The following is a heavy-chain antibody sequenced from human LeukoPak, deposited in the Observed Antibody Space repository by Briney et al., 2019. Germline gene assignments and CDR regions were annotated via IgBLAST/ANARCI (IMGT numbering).Heavy chain of an antibody. CDR3: ARAPMVRGESYYYYGMDV. CDR1: GDSVSSNSAA. J-gene: IGHJ6*02. Sequence: SQTLSLTCAISGDSVSSNSAAWNWIRQSPSRGLEWLGRTYYRSKWYNDYAVSVKSRITINPDTSKNQFSLQLNSVTPEDTAVYYCARAPMVRGESYYYYGMDVWGQGTTVTVSS. D-gene: IGHD3-10*01. CDR2: TYYRSKWYN. V-gene: IGHV6-1*01.